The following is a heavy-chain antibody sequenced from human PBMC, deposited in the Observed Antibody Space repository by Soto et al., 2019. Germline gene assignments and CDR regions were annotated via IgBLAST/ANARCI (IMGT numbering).Heavy chain of an antibody. CDR2: IYHSGTT. Sequence: QVQLQESGPGVVKPLGTLALTCTVSGGSISSNNWWMWVRQFPEKGLQWIGEIYHSGTTNYNPSFNSRVTMSLDKSNNQFSLMLTAVTAEDTSIYYCAREGGAGSYMGFDCWGQGTLVTVSS. CDR3: AREGGAGSYMGFDC. D-gene: IGHD3-10*01. J-gene: IGHJ4*02. V-gene: IGHV4-4*02. CDR1: GGSISSNNW.